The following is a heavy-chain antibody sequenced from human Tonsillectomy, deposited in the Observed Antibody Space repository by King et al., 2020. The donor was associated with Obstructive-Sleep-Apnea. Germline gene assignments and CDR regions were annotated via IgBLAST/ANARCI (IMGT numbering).Heavy chain of an antibody. V-gene: IGHV5-51*01. CDR3: ARHTKGNFYPPFDY. CDR2: IHPGDSEI. Sequence: QLVQSGAEVKKPGESLKISCKGSGFSFISYYIAWVRQMPGKGLEWMGVIHPGDSEIRYSPSFEGRVTISADKSITTAYLQWSSLKASDTAIYYCARHTKGNFYPPFDYWGQGTQVTVSS. J-gene: IGHJ4*02. D-gene: IGHD2-8*01. CDR1: GFSFISYY.